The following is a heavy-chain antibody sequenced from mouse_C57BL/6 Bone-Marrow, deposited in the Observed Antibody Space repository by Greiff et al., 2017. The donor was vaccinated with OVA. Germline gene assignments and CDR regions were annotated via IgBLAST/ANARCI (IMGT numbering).Heavy chain of an antibody. J-gene: IGHJ2*01. Sequence: VQLQQSGPELVKPGASVKISCKASGYSFTGYYMNWVKQSPEKSLEWIGEINPSTGGTTYNQKFKAKATLTVDKSSSTAYMQLKSLTSEDSAVYYCFYDYGDYWGQGTTLTVSS. CDR3: FYDYGDY. CDR2: INPSTGGT. D-gene: IGHD2-4*01. V-gene: IGHV1-42*01. CDR1: GYSFTGYY.